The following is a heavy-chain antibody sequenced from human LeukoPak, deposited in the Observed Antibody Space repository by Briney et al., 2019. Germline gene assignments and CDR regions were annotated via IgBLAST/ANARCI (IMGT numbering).Heavy chain of an antibody. D-gene: IGHD2-21*02. V-gene: IGHV4-59*01. CDR2: IYYSGST. J-gene: IGHJ4*02. CDR3: ARFAYCGGHCWYYFDY. Sequence: PSETLSLTCTVSGGSISSYYWSWIRQPPGKGLEWIGYIYYSGSTNYNPSLKSRVTISVDTSKNQFFLKLSSVTAADTAVYYCARFAYCGGHCWYYFDYWGQGSLVTVSS. CDR1: GGSISSYY.